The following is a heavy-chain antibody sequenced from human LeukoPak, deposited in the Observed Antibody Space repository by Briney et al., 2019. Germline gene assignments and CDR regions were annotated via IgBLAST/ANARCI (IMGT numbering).Heavy chain of an antibody. CDR3: ARSPHLDRWENPAAGKRGGLYYFDY. CDR1: GFTFSSYW. Sequence: PGGSLRLSCVASGFTFSSYWMHWVRQDPRKGLVWVSLINDDGRNINYADSVRGRFTISRDNAKNSLYLQMNSLRAEDTAVYYCARSPHLDRWENPAAGKRGGLYYFDYWGQGTLVTVSS. CDR2: INDDGRNI. J-gene: IGHJ4*02. D-gene: IGHD6-13*01. V-gene: IGHV3-74*01.